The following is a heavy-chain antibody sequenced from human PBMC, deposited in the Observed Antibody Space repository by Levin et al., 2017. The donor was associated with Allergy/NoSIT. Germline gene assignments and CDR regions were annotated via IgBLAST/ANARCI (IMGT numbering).Heavy chain of an antibody. CDR1: GYTFTSYD. D-gene: IGHD2-15*01. CDR3: ARKVMRGGWFDP. V-gene: IGHV1-8*01. J-gene: IGHJ5*02. CDR2: MNPNSGNT. Sequence: GESLKISCKASGYTFTSYDINWVRQATGQGLEWMGWMNPNSGNTGYAQKFQGRVTMTRNTSISTAYMELSSLRSEDTAVYYCARKVMRGGWFDPWGQGTLVTVSS.